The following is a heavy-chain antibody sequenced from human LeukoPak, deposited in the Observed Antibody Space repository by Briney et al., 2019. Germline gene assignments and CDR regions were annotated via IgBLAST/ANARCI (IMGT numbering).Heavy chain of an antibody. D-gene: IGHD5-24*01. J-gene: IGHJ4*02. CDR2: ISYSGST. Sequence: SETLSLTCTVSGSSISSHYWSWIRQPPGKGLEWIAYISYSGSTNYNPSLKSRVTISVDKSNNKIPLMLSSATAADTAVDYCAGVAGRLQPIDNWGQGTLVTVSS. V-gene: IGHV4-59*11. CDR1: GSSISSHY. CDR3: AGVAGRLQPIDN.